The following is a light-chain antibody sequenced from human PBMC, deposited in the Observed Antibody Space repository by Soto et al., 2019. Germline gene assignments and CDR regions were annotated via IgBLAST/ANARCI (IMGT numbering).Light chain of an antibody. CDR3: QAWDSSTAFYV. J-gene: IGLJ1*01. V-gene: IGLV3-1*01. CDR1: KLGDKY. Sequence: SYELTQPPSVSVSPGQTANITCSGDKLGDKYACWYQQKPGQSPVLVIYQDTKRPSGIPERFSGSNSGNTATLTISGTQAMDEADYYCQAWDSSTAFYVFGTGTKVTVL. CDR2: QDT.